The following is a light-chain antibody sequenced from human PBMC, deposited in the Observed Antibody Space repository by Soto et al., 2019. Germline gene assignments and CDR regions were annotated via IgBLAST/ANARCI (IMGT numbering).Light chain of an antibody. CDR1: SSDVGGYNY. CDR2: EVS. J-gene: IGLJ2*01. Sequence: QSALTQPASVSGSPGQSITISCTGTSSDVGGYNYVSWYQEHPGKAPKLMIYEVSNRPSGVSNRFSGSKSGNTASLTISGLQAEDEADYHCSSYTSRSTQVFGGGTKLPS. V-gene: IGLV2-14*01. CDR3: SSYTSRSTQV.